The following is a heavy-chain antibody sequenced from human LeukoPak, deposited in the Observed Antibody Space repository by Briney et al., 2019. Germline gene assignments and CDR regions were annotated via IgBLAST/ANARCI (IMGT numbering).Heavy chain of an antibody. D-gene: IGHD1-26*01. V-gene: IGHV3-15*01. CDR2: IKSKTDGGTT. CDR1: RFTLSNAW. Sequence: GGSLRLSCAASRFTLSNAWMSWVRQAPGKGLEWVGRIKSKTDGGTTDYAAPVKGRFTISRDDSKNTLYLQMNSLKTEDTAVYYCTVGALQGAFDIWGQGTMITVSS. CDR3: TVGALQGAFDI. J-gene: IGHJ3*02.